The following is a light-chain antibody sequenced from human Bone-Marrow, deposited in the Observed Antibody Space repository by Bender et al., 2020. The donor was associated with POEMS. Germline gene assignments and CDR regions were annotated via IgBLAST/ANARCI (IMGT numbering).Light chain of an antibody. CDR3: QAWDTYSVI. CDR1: DLGDKY. Sequence: SYEVTQPPSVSVSPGQTASITCSGDDLGDKYVAWYQQKPGQSPVLVIYQDTKRPSGIPERFPGSNSGNKATLTISGTQAMDEADYYCQAWDTYSVIFGGGTKLTVL. CDR2: QDT. V-gene: IGLV3-1*01. J-gene: IGLJ2*01.